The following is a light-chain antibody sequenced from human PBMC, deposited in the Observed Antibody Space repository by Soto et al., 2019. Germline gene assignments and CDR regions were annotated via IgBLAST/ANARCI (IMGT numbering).Light chain of an antibody. CDR2: DAS. Sequence: EIVLTQSPATLSLSPGERATLSCRASQSVSSYLAWYQQKPGQAPRLLIYDASNRATGIPARFSGSGSGTDFTLTISCLEPEDFAVYYCQQRSNWPPGWTFGQGTKVEIK. J-gene: IGKJ1*01. CDR3: QQRSNWPPGWT. CDR1: QSVSSY. V-gene: IGKV3-11*01.